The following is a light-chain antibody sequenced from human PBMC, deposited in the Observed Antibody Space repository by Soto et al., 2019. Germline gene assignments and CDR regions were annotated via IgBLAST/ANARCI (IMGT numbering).Light chain of an antibody. J-gene: IGKJ5*01. CDR2: AAS. Sequence: DIQMTQSPSSVSASVGDRVTITCRASQDIKHYLAWFQQKPGKAPKSLIYAASSLQSGVPSKFSGSGSGTDFPLTLSSLRPGDCVIYYCQLYYDSPLTLGQGTRHDIK. CDR3: QLYYDSPLT. V-gene: IGKV1-16*02. CDR1: QDIKHY.